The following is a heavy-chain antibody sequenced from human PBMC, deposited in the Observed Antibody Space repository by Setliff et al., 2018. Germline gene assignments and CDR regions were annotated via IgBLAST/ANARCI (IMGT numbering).Heavy chain of an antibody. D-gene: IGHD6-19*01. J-gene: IGHJ6*03. V-gene: IGHV4-4*07. Sequence: SETLSLTCTVSGGSISNYYWIWIRQPAGKGLEWIGSISHSGSTYYNPSLRSRVTISLDTSKNQFSPKLSSVTAADMAVYYCAREQWLDPPGYYYMDVWAKGTTVTVSS. CDR2: ISHSGST. CDR1: GGSISNYY. CDR3: AREQWLDPPGYYYMDV.